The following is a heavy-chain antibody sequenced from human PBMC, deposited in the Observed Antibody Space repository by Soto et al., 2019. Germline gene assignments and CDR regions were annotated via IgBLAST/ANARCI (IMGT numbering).Heavy chain of an antibody. CDR2: ISGSGGST. V-gene: IGHV3-23*01. J-gene: IGHJ4*02. Sequence: GGSLRLSCAASGFTFSSYAMSWVRKAPGKGLEWVSAISGSGGSTYYADSVKGRFTISRDNSKNTLYLQMNSLRAEDTAVYYCAKEREWFGELLYYFDYWGQGTLVTVSS. CDR3: AKEREWFGELLYYFDY. D-gene: IGHD3-10*01. CDR1: GFTFSSYA.